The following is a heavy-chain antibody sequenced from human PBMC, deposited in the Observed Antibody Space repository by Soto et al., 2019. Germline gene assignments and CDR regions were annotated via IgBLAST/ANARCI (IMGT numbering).Heavy chain of an antibody. D-gene: IGHD2-15*01. Sequence: TLSLTCTVSGGSISPYYWSWIRQPPGKGLEWVGYIYYAGTTSYNPSLKSRVTISLETSKSQFSLRLSSVTAADTAVYYCARYCSGGSCYTGFDYWGQGTLVTVSS. V-gene: IGHV4-59*08. CDR3: ARYCSGGSCYTGFDY. J-gene: IGHJ4*02. CDR1: GGSISPYY. CDR2: IYYAGTT.